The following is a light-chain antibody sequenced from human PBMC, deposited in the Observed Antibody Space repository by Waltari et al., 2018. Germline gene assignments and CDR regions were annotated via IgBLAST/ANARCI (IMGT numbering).Light chain of an antibody. CDR2: KVS. V-gene: IGKV2-30*01. J-gene: IGKJ1*01. CDR3: MQGIHRPWT. Sequence: DVVMTQSPLSLSVTLGQPASISCRSSQSLVSSDGNTYFNWFHQGPGQSPRRLFYKVSNRGSGVPDRFSGSGSRTDFTLTISSVEAEDVGVYYCMQGIHRPWTFGQGTKVEIK. CDR1: QSLVSSDGNTY.